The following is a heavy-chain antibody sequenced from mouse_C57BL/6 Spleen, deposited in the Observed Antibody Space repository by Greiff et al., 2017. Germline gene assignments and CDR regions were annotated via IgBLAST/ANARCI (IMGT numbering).Heavy chain of an antibody. CDR1: GYTFTSYW. Sequence: QVQLQQPGAELVMPGASVKLSCKASGYTFTSYWMHWVKQRPGQGLEWIGEIDPSDSYTNYNQKFKGKSTLTVDKSSSTAYMQLSSLTSEDSAVYYCASLRDDAMDYWGQGTSVTVSS. V-gene: IGHV1-69*01. CDR2: IDPSDSYT. D-gene: IGHD3-3*01. J-gene: IGHJ4*01. CDR3: ASLRDDAMDY.